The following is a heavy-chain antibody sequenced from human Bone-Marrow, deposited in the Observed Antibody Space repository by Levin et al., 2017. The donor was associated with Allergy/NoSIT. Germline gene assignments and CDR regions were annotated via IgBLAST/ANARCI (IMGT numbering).Heavy chain of an antibody. Sequence: GGSLRLSCKGSGYSFTNYWIGWVRQRPGKGLEWMGIIYPGDSDTRNSPSFQGQVTISADKSLSTAYLQWNSLKASDTAIYYCARFRREIVATVDPFSIWGQGTMVTVSS. D-gene: IGHD5-12*01. V-gene: IGHV5-51*01. CDR2: IYPGDSDT. J-gene: IGHJ3*02. CDR3: ARFRREIVATVDPFSI. CDR1: GYSFTNYW.